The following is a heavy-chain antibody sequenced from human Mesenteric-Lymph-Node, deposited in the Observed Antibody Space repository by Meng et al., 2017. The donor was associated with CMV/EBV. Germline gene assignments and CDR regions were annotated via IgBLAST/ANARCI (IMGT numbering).Heavy chain of an antibody. V-gene: IGHV3-30*04. CDR2: ISYDGNKK. CDR3: ASALRTVVVVIDY. CDR1: GFTFNVYA. J-gene: IGHJ4*02. D-gene: IGHD3-22*01. Sequence: GESLKISCAASGFTFNVYAIHWVRQAPGKGLEWVAFISYDGNKKYYADSVKGRFTISRDNSKNTLYLQMNSLRAEDTAVYYCASALRTVVVVIDYWGQGTLVTVSS.